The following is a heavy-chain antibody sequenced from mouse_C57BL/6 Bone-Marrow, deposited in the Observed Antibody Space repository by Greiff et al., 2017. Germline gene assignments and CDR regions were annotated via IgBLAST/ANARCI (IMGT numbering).Heavy chain of an antibody. CDR3: ASGRRYDYDPSWFGY. CDR2: MYPRSGNT. J-gene: IGHJ3*01. D-gene: IGHD2-4*01. Sequence: VQLQESGAELARPGASVKLSCKVSGYTFTSYGISWVKQRTGKGLEWIGEMYPRSGNTYYNEKFKGKATLTADKSSRSASMEVRCLASGDSAVSFCASGRRYDYDPSWFGYWGQGTLVTVSA. CDR1: GYTFTSYG. V-gene: IGHV1-81*01.